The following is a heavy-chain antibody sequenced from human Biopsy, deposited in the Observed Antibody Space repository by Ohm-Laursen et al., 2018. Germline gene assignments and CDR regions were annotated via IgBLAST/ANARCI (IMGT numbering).Heavy chain of an antibody. CDR1: GDSIRNYY. V-gene: IGHV4-4*07. CDR2: IYPGGGT. J-gene: IGHJ3*02. CDR3: AGIVLGPTNDAFDI. Sequence: SETLSLTWAVSGDSIRNYYWSWIWQAAGKGLEWIGRIYPGGGTIYNPSLKSRVTMSVDTSKNHFSLNLNSVTAADTAVYYCAGIVLGPTNDAFDIWGRGTMVTVSS. D-gene: IGHD1-26*01.